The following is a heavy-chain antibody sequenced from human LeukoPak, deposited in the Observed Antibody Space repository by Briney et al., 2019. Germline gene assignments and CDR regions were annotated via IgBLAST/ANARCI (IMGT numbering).Heavy chain of an antibody. V-gene: IGHV4-59*12. CDR3: ARGHPKPRNYGYYYYGMDV. D-gene: IGHD4-11*01. CDR1: GGSISSYY. J-gene: IGHJ6*02. CDR2: IYYSGST. Sequence: PSETLSLTCTVSGGSISSYYWSWIRQPPGKGLEWIGYIYYSGSTNYNPSLKSRVTISVDTSKNQFSLKLSSVTAADTAVYYCARGHPKPRNYGYYYYGMDVWGQGTTVTVSS.